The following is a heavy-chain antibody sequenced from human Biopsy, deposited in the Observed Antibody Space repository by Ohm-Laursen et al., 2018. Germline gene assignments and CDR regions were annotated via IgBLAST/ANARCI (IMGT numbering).Heavy chain of an antibody. CDR1: GGTFINYA. Sequence: GASVKVSCKASGGTFINYAISWVRQAPGQGLEWMGGIIPMFGTANYAQMFQGRVTISADESTSTSYMELSSLTTEDTAVYYCARGGSFLPSEYFHHWGQGTLVTVSS. V-gene: IGHV1-69*13. CDR2: IIPMFGTA. J-gene: IGHJ1*01. CDR3: ARGGSFLPSEYFHH. D-gene: IGHD3-16*01.